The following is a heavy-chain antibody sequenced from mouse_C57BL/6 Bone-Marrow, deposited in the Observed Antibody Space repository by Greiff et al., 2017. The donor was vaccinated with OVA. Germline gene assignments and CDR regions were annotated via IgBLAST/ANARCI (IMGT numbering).Heavy chain of an antibody. CDR2: ISDGGSYT. V-gene: IGHV5-4*03. J-gene: IGHJ3*01. Sequence: EVKLMESGGGLVKPGGSLKLSCAASGFTFSSYAMSWVRQTPEKRLEWVATISDGGSYTYYPDNVKGRFTISRDNAKNNLYMQMSHLKSEDTAMYYCARVFARGLADWGQGTLVTVSA. CDR1: GFTFSSYA. CDR3: ARVFARGLAD. D-gene: IGHD3-3*01.